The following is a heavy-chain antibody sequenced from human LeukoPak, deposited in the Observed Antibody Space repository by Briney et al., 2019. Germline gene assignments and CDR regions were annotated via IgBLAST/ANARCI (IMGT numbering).Heavy chain of an antibody. CDR1: RFTFSTYC. CDR2: IRNDGSIK. Sequence: GGSLRLSCAASRFTFSTYCMHWVRQPPGNGLDWVAFIRNDGSIKYYAGSVKGRFTISRDNSEHTLYLQMNSLRPEDTAMYYCAKVFCSGGSRYPHTFDYWGQGILVTVSS. J-gene: IGHJ4*02. CDR3: AKVFCSGGSRYPHTFDY. V-gene: IGHV3-30*02. D-gene: IGHD2-15*01.